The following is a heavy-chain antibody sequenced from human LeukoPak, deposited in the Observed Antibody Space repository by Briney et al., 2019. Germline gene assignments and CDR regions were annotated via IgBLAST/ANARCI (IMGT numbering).Heavy chain of an antibody. CDR1: GGSISSYY. V-gene: IGHV4-59*01. D-gene: IGHD3-3*01. J-gene: IGHJ4*02. CDR3: ARGAITIFGVIIGRAFDY. CDR2: IYYSGST. Sequence: SETLSLTCTVSGGSISSYYWSWIRQPPGKGLEWIGYIYYSGSTNYNPSLKSRVTISVDTSKNQFSLKLSSVTAADTAVYYCARGAITIFGVIIGRAFDYWGQGTLVTVSS.